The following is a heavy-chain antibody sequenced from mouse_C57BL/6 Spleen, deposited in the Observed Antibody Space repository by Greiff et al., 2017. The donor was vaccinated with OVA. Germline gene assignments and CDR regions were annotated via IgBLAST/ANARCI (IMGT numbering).Heavy chain of an antibody. J-gene: IGHJ2*01. CDR1: GYTFTSYW. Sequence: QVQLQQPGAELVMPGASVKLSCKASGYTFTSYWMHWVKPRPGQGLEWIGEIDPSDSYTNYNQKFKGKSTLTVDKSSSTAYMQLSSLTSEDSAVYYCARCAQATGYFDYWGQGTTLTVSS. CDR3: ARCAQATGYFDY. CDR2: IDPSDSYT. V-gene: IGHV1-69*01. D-gene: IGHD3-2*02.